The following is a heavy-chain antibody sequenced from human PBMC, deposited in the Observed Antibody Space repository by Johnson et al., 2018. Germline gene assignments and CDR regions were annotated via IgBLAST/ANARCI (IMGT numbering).Heavy chain of an antibody. J-gene: IGHJ3*02. CDR1: GFTFSRHA. CDR3: ATETDGFDS. CDR2: ISASGSST. Sequence: VQLVQSGGGLVRPGGPLRLSCAASGFTFSRHAMSWVRQAPGKGLEWVATISASGSSTYYADSVKGRFTISRDNSKNTLYLQMNSLKAEDTAVYSCATETDGFDSWGQGTLVTVSS. V-gene: IGHV3-23*04.